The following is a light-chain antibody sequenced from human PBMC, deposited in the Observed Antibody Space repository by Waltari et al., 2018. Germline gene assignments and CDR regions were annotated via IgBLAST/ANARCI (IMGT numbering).Light chain of an antibody. CDR1: QSVSST. J-gene: IGKJ4*01. Sequence: EIVMTQSPATLSVSPGERVTLSCRASQSVSSTLAWYQQKPGQAPRLPIYGASTRATGIPAKFSGSGSGTDFTLTINSLQSEDFAVYYCQQYNNWPLTFGGGTKVEIK. V-gene: IGKV3-15*01. CDR3: QQYNNWPLT. CDR2: GAS.